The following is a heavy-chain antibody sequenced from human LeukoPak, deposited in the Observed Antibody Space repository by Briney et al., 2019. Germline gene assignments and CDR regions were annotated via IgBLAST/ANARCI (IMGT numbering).Heavy chain of an antibody. CDR1: GGSISSGDYY. CDR2: IYYSGGT. Sequence: SETLSLTCTVSGGSISSGDYYWSWIRQHPGKGLEWIGYIYYSGGTYYNPSLKSRVTISVDTSKNQFSLKLSSVTAADTAVYYCARSLATTVYFDYWGQGTLVTVSS. CDR3: ARSLATTVYFDY. V-gene: IGHV4-31*03. D-gene: IGHD1-1*01. J-gene: IGHJ4*02.